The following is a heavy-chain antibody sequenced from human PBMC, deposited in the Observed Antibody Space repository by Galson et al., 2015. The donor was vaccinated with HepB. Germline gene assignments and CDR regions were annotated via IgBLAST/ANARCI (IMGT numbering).Heavy chain of an antibody. CDR3: ARAYCSSTSCYGTRANWFDP. CDR2: IIPIFGTA. J-gene: IGHJ5*02. D-gene: IGHD2-2*01. CDR1: GGTFSSYA. Sequence: SVKVSCKASGGTFSSYAISWVRQAPGQGLEWMGGIIPIFGTANYAQKFQGRVTITADESTSTAYMELSSLRSEDTAVYYCARAYCSSTSCYGTRANWFDPWGQGTLVTVSS. V-gene: IGHV1-69*13.